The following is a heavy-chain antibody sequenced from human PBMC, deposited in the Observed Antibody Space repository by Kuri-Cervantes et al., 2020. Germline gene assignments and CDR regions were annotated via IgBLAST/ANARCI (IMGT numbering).Heavy chain of an antibody. V-gene: IGHV3-7*01. D-gene: IGHD1-26*01. CDR2: IKEDGSEK. CDR3: ARKYGGSYYVYFDS. CDR1: GFTFSSYW. J-gene: IGHJ4*02. Sequence: ETLSLTCAASGFTFSSYWMSWVRQAPGKGLEWVANIKEDGSEKYYVDSVKGRFTISRDNAKNSLYLQMNSLRAEDTAVYYCARKYGGSYYVYFDSWGQGTLVTVSS.